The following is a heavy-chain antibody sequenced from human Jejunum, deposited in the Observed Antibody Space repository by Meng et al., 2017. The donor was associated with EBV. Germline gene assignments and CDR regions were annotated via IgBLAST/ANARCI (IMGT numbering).Heavy chain of an antibody. CDR3: ARDHIAVTGQWGFDH. CDR1: GFSVITNY. CDR2: IYSNGNT. V-gene: IGHV3-53*01. J-gene: IGHJ4*02. D-gene: IGHD2-21*01. Sequence: VQLVGCGGGLMLPGGSLRLSCAASGFSVITNYMSWVRQAQGKGLEWVSVIYSNGNTYYADSVKGRFTISRDTSENTLYLQMNSLRAEDTAVYYCARDHIAVTGQWGFDHWGQGTLVTVSS.